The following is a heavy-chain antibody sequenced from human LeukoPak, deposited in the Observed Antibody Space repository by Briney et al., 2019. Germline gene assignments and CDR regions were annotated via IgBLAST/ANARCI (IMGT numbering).Heavy chain of an antibody. CDR3: AKDILGELSLNY. D-gene: IGHD3-16*02. CDR2: ISWNSGSI. Sequence: PGGSLRLSCAASGFTFDDYAMHWIRQAPGKGLEWVSGISWNSGSIGYADSVKGRFTISRDNAKNSLYLQMNSLRAEDTALYYCAKDILGELSLNYWGQGTLVTVSS. V-gene: IGHV3-9*01. J-gene: IGHJ4*02. CDR1: GFTFDDYA.